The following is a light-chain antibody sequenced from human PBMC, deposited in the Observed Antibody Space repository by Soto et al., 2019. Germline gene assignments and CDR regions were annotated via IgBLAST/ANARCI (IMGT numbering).Light chain of an antibody. CDR3: SSYTSRNSPYD. CDR2: EGT. V-gene: IGLV2-14*01. CDR1: SSDGGGYNF. Sequence: QSALTQPASVSGSPGQSITISCTGSSSDGGGYNFVSWYQHHPGKAPKRILYEGTTRPSGVSSRFSGSKSGKTAARTICGLQAADEANYYCSSYTSRNSPYDFGTAPKV. J-gene: IGLJ1*01.